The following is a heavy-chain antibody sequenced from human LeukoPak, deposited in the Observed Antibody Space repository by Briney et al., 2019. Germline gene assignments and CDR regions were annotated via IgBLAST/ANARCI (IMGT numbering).Heavy chain of an antibody. V-gene: IGHV4-59*12. Sequence: NASETLSLTCTVSGGSISDYYWTWIRQSPGKGLEWIGYIYYSGSTYYNPSLKSRVTISVDTSKNQFSLKLSSVTAADTAVYYCAREGVGRRAPLDYWGQGTLVTVSS. CDR2: IYYSGST. CDR1: GGSISDYY. D-gene: IGHD1-26*01. CDR3: AREGVGRRAPLDY. J-gene: IGHJ4*02.